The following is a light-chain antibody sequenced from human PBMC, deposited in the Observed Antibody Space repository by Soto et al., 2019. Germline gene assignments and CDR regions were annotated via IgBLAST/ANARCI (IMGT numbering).Light chain of an antibody. CDR3: QQRARWPST. Sequence: VLTQSPDILSLSPGQTATLSCRASESVDRYVAWYQQKVGQAPRLLIYDAFTRATGVAARFSGSGSATDFTLTISSLEHDDFEVYYCQQRARWPSTFGHGTKVDIK. CDR2: DAF. J-gene: IGKJ2*02. V-gene: IGKV3-11*01. CDR1: ESVDRY.